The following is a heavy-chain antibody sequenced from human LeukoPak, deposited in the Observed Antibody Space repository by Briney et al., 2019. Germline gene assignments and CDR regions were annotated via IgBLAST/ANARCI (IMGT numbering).Heavy chain of an antibody. CDR1: GYTFTSYY. CDR3: ARSCTSCPFDY. Sequence: ASVKVSCKASGYTFTSYYMHWVRQAPGQGLEWMGIINPSGGSTSCAQKFQGRVTMTRDTSTSTVYMELSSLRSEDTAVYYCARSCTSCPFDYWGQGTLVTVSS. D-gene: IGHD2-2*01. V-gene: IGHV1-46*01. CDR2: INPSGGST. J-gene: IGHJ4*02.